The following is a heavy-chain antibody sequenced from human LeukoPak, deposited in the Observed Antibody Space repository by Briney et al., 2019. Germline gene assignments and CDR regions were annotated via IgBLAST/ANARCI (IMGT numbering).Heavy chain of an antibody. CDR3: AKIRLSVVVAAIYYFDH. J-gene: IGHJ4*02. D-gene: IGHD2-15*01. V-gene: IGHV3-23*01. Sequence: GGSLRLSCAASGFTFSSYAMSWVRQAPGKGLEWVSAISGSGGSTYYADSVKGRFTISRDNSKNTLYLQMNSLRAEDTAVYYCAKIRLSVVVAAIYYFDHRGQGNLVTGSS. CDR1: GFTFSSYA. CDR2: ISGSGGST.